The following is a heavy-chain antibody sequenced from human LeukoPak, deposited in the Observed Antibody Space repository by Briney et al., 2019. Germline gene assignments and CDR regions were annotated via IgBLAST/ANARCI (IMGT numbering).Heavy chain of an antibody. CDR2: INPSGGST. V-gene: IGHV1-46*01. Sequence: ASVKVSCKASGYTFTSYYMHWVRQAPGQGLEWMGIINPSGGSTSYAQKFQGRVTMTRDMSTSTVYMELSSLRSEDTAVYYCARGEDCGGDCYSEFDYWGQGTLVTVSS. D-gene: IGHD2-21*02. CDR3: ARGEDCGGDCYSEFDY. CDR1: GYTFTSYY. J-gene: IGHJ4*02.